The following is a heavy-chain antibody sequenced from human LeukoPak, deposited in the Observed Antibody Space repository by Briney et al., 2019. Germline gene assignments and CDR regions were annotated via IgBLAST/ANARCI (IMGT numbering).Heavy chain of an antibody. CDR1: GFTFSSYA. CDR2: ISYDGSNK. V-gene: IGHV3-30-3*01. Sequence: GGSLRLSCAASGFTFSSYAMHCGRQAPGKGLEWVAVISYDGSNKYYADSVKGRFTISRDNSKNTLYLQMNSLRAEDTAVYYCSSTISYYDSSGYYYVYLDYWGQGTLVTVSS. J-gene: IGHJ4*02. CDR3: SSTISYYDSSGYYYVYLDY. D-gene: IGHD3-22*01.